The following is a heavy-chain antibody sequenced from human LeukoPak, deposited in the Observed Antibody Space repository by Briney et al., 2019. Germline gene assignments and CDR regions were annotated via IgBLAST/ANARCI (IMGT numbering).Heavy chain of an antibody. CDR2: ISSSGSTI. D-gene: IGHD3-10*02. CDR3: AELGITMIGGV. V-gene: IGHV3-48*03. J-gene: IGHJ6*04. CDR1: GFTFSSYE. Sequence: GGSLSLSCAASGFTFSSYEMNGVRQAPARGWDGVSYISSSGSTIYYADSVKGRFTISRDNAKNSLYLQMNSLRAEDTAVYYCAELGITMIGGVWGKGTTVTISS.